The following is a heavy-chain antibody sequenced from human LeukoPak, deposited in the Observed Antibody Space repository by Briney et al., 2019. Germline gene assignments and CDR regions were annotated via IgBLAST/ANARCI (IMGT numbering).Heavy chain of an antibody. J-gene: IGHJ4*02. Sequence: GGSLRLSCAASGLTFNMYAMIWVRQAPGKGLEWVSGISSGGGTYYADSVKGRFTISRDNSKKTLFLQLNSLRAEGTAVYYCAKSSYYYGRSGSYYFDYWGQGTLVTVSS. V-gene: IGHV3-23*01. CDR1: GLTFNMYA. D-gene: IGHD3-22*01. CDR2: ISSGGGT. CDR3: AKSSYYYGRSGSYYFDY.